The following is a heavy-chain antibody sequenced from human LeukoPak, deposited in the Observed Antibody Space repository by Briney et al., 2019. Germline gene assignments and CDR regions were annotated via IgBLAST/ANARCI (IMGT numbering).Heavy chain of an antibody. V-gene: IGHV4-39*07. D-gene: IGHD5-18*01. CDR2: IYYSGGT. Sequence: PSETLSLTCTVSGGSISSSSYYWGWIRQPPGKGLEWIGSIYYSGGTYYNPSLKSRVTISVDTSKNQFSLKLSSVTAADTAVYYCARASRIQLWFNYWGQGTLVTVSS. J-gene: IGHJ4*02. CDR3: ARASRIQLWFNY. CDR1: GGSISSSSYY.